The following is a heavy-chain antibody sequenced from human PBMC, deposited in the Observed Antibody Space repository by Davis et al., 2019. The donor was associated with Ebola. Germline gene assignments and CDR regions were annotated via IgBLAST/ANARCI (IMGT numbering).Heavy chain of an antibody. V-gene: IGHV1-18*01. CDR2: ISAYNGNT. CDR1: GGTFSSYA. J-gene: IGHJ4*02. D-gene: IGHD1-1*01. Sequence: ASVKVSCKASGGTFSSYAISWVRQATGQGLEWMGWISAYNGNTNYAQKVQGRITMTTDTSTSTAYMELRSLRSDDTARYYCARDVRGITGPSEYWGQGTLVTVSS. CDR3: ARDVRGITGPSEY.